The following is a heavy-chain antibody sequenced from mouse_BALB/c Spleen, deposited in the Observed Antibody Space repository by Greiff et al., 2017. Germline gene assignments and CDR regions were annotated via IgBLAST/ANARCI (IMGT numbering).Heavy chain of an antibody. Sequence: EVQLQQSGAELVRSGASVKLSCTASGFNIKDYYMHWVKQRPEQGLEWIGWIDPENGDTEYAPKFQGKATMTADTSSNTAYLQLSSLTSEDTAVYYCNAGGRPCAYWGQGTLVTVSA. D-gene: IGHD3-3*01. CDR2: IDPENGDT. CDR1: GFNIKDYY. J-gene: IGHJ3*01. CDR3: NAGGRPCAY. V-gene: IGHV14-4*02.